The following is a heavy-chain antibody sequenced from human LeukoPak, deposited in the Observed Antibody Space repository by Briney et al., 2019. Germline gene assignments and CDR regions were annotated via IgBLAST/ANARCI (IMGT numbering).Heavy chain of an antibody. CDR1: GFTFSSYW. Sequence: GGSLRLSCAASGFTFSSYWMSWVRQAPGKGLEWVANIKQDGSEKYYVDSVRGRFTISRDNAKNSLYLQMNSLRAEDTAVYYCARDRIQLWTYYYYYMDVWGKGTTVTVSS. V-gene: IGHV3-7*01. CDR2: IKQDGSEK. CDR3: ARDRIQLWTYYYYYMDV. D-gene: IGHD5-18*01. J-gene: IGHJ6*03.